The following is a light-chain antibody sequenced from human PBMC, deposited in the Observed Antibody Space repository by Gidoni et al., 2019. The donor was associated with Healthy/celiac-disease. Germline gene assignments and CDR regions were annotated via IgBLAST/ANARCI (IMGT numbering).Light chain of an antibody. CDR3: QQYDNLPA. J-gene: IGKJ2*01. V-gene: IGKV1-33*01. CDR2: DAS. Sequence: DIQMTQSPSSLSASVGARVTIPCQARQDIRHYFNWYQQKPGKAPKLLIYDASNLETGVPSRCSGSGSGTDFTFTISRLQPVDIATYYCQQYDNLPAFGQGTKLEIK. CDR1: QDIRHY.